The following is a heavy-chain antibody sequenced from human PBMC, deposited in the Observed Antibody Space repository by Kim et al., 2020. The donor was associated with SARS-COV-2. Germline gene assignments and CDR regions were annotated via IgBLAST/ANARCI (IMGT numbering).Heavy chain of an antibody. J-gene: IGHJ4*02. CDR3: ARPSSSHFDF. Sequence: YADSVCGRFTSSRDSSENKVYLQMDSLSAGATAVYYCARPSSSHFDFWGQGTLVTVSS. D-gene: IGHD3-10*01. V-gene: IGHV3-11*04.